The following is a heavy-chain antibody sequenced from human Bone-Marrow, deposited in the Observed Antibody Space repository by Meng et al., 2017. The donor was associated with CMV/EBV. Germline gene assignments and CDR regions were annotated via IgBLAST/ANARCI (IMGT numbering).Heavy chain of an antibody. V-gene: IGHV1-8*03. J-gene: IGHJ3*02. CDR3: ARVPDYCSSTSCSHDAFDI. D-gene: IGHD2-2*01. CDR2: MNPNSGNT. Sequence: ASVKVSCKASGYTFTSYDINWVRQATGQGLEWMGWMNPNSGNTGYAQKFQGRVTITRNTSISTAYMELSSLRSEDTAVYYCARVPDYCSSTSCSHDAFDIWGEARIATFS. CDR1: GYTFTSYD.